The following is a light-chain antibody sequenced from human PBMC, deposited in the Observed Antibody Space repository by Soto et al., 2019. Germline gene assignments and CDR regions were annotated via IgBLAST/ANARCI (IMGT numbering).Light chain of an antibody. CDR2: GNI. Sequence: QSVLTQPPSVSGAPGQRVTISCTGSSSNIGADYDVHWYQQRPGTAPKLLIFGNINRPSGVPDRFSGSKSGTSASLAITGLQAEDEGDYYCQSYDSTLSARYDFGTGTKVTVL. CDR3: QSYDSTLSARYD. V-gene: IGLV1-40*01. J-gene: IGLJ1*01. CDR1: SSNIGADYD.